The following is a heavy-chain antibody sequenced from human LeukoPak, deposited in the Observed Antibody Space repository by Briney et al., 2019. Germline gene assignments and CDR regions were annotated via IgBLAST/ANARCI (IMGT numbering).Heavy chain of an antibody. Sequence: PSETLSLTCTVSGGSISSYYWSWIRQPPGKGLEWIGYIYYSGSTNYNPSLKSRVTISVDTSKNQFSLKLSSVTAADTAVYYCARERSTVAGNYPDYWGQGTLVTVSS. J-gene: IGHJ4*02. CDR1: GGSISSYY. CDR2: IYYSGST. V-gene: IGHV4-59*01. CDR3: ARERSTVAGNYPDY. D-gene: IGHD6-19*01.